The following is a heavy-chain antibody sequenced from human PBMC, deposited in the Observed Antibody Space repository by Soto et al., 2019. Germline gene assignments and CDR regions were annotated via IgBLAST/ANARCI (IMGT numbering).Heavy chain of an antibody. D-gene: IGHD2-2*01. CDR1: GWPSSSYW. Sequence: GFLRVSCAVSGWPSSSYWSHWIRQVPGKGLEWVSRINSDASHTYYGDSVKGRFIISRDNAKNTLHFEMNSLRAEDTAVYYCARDGHCITTRCYGNWFEPWGGGTLVTLSS. CDR3: ARDGHCITTRCYGNWFEP. CDR2: INSDASHT. V-gene: IGHV3-74*01. J-gene: IGHJ5*02.